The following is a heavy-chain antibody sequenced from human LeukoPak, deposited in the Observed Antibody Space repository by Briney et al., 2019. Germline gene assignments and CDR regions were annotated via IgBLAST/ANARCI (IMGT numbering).Heavy chain of an antibody. D-gene: IGHD6-19*01. Sequence: PSETLSLTCTVSGGSISSSSYYWGWIRQPPGKGLEWIGSIYYSGSTYYNPSLKSRVTISVDTSKNQFSLKLSSVTAADTAVYYCARGRGGSGSRVNWFDPWGQGTLVTVSS. CDR1: GGSISSSSYY. CDR2: IYYSGST. J-gene: IGHJ5*02. CDR3: ARGRGGSGSRVNWFDP. V-gene: IGHV4-39*07.